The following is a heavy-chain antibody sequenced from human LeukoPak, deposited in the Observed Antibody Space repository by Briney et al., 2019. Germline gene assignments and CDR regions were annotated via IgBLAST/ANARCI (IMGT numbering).Heavy chain of an antibody. V-gene: IGHV3-30*18. CDR3: EKDRHEFDY. CDR2: ISYDGSNK. J-gene: IGHJ4*02. CDR1: GFTFSSYG. Sequence: GGSLRLSCAASGFTFSSYGMHWVRQAPGKGLEWVAVISYDGSNKYYADSVKGRFTISRDNSKNTLYLQMDSLRAEDTAVYYCEKDRHEFDYWGQGTLVTVSS.